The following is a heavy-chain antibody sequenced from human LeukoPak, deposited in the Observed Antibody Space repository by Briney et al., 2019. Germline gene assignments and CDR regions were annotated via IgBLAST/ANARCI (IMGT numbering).Heavy chain of an antibody. CDR1: GGSISSFY. D-gene: IGHD6-19*01. CDR2: IHYSGST. CDR3: ARGAYSSPRALADY. Sequence: PSETLSLTCTVSGGSISSFYWYWIRQPPGKGLDWIGYIHYSGSTNYNPSLKSRVTISVDTSKNQFSLKLTSVTAADTAVYYCARGAYSSPRALADYWGQGALVTVFS. J-gene: IGHJ4*02. V-gene: IGHV4-59*01.